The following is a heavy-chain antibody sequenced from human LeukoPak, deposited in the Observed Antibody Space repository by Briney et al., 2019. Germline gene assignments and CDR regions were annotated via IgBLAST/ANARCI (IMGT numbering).Heavy chain of an antibody. CDR3: ARIVVVTGIDY. Sequence: GGSLRLSCAASGFTFSSYSMNWVRQAPGKGLEWVSYISSSSSTIYYADSVKGRFTISRDNAKNSLYLQMNSLRAEDTAVYYCARIVVVTGIDYWGQGTLVTVSS. CDR1: GFTFSSYS. CDR2: ISSSSSTI. D-gene: IGHD3-22*01. J-gene: IGHJ4*02. V-gene: IGHV3-48*01.